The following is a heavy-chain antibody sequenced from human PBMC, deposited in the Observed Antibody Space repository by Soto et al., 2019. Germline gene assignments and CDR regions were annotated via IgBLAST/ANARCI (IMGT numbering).Heavy chain of an antibody. CDR1: GFTFSSYG. Sequence: PGGSLRLSCAASGFTFSSYGMHWVRQAPGKGLEWVAVIWYDGSNKYYADSVKGRFTISRDNSKNTLYLQMNSLRAEDTAVYYCARTYYDFWSGYYTAYYYGMDVWGQGTTVTVS. D-gene: IGHD3-3*01. CDR3: ARTYYDFWSGYYTAYYYGMDV. CDR2: IWYDGSNK. V-gene: IGHV3-33*01. J-gene: IGHJ6*02.